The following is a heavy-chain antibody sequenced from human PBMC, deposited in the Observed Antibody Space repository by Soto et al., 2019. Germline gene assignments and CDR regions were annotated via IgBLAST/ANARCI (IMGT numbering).Heavy chain of an antibody. CDR2: ISANNGNT. J-gene: IGHJ4*02. CDR3: ARGWGGIVVAGTRLDY. V-gene: IGHV1-18*01. D-gene: IGHD6-19*01. Sequence: QAQLVQSGTEVEKPGASVKVSCKASGYTFTSYAISWVRQAPGQGLEWMGWISANNGNTNYAQKRQGRVTMTADTSTSTAYMELRSLRSDDTAGYYCARGWGGIVVAGTRLDYWGQGTLVTVSS. CDR1: GYTFTSYA.